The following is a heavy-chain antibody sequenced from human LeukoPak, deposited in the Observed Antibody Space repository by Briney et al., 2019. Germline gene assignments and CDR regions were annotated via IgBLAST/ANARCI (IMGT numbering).Heavy chain of an antibody. CDR3: AKNPPMGKAYYYYYYMDV. D-gene: IGHD7-27*01. CDR2: ISGSGGST. V-gene: IGHV3-23*01. CDR1: GFTFSSYA. Sequence: GGSLRLSCAASGFTFSSYAMSWVRQAPGKGLEWVSAISGSGGSTYYADSVKGRFTISRDNSKNTLYLQMNSLRAEDTAVYYCAKNPPMGKAYYYYYYMDVWGKGTTVTVSS. J-gene: IGHJ6*03.